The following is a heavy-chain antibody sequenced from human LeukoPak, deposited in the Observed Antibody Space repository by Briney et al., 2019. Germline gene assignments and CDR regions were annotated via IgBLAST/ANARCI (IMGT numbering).Heavy chain of an antibody. CDR1: GFTFSNYA. J-gene: IGHJ4*02. V-gene: IGHV3-23*01. CDR3: AKDRTSWATVIVPAAIDY. CDR2: ISGTGGFTTST. D-gene: IGHD2-2*01. Sequence: PSGGSLRLSCAASGFTFSNYAMTWVRQAPGKGLEWVSTISGTGGFTTSTYYADSVKGRFTISRDSSKNTLYLQMNSLRPEDTAVYYCAKDRTSWATVIVPAAIDYWGQGTLVTVSS.